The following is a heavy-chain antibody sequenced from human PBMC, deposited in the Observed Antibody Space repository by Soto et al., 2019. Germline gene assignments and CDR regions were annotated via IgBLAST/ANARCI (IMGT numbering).Heavy chain of an antibody. CDR1: GYTSSDFG. Sequence: EASVKVSCKASGYTSSDFGISWVRQAPRHGLEWMGWVSGNNGASNPAPKVQGRIAMTLDTSTGVSYMALRSLRSDDTAIYYCVRDQKYFRVNGNWFDAWGQGTLVTVSS. CDR3: VRDQKYFRVNGNWFDA. V-gene: IGHV1-18*04. J-gene: IGHJ5*01. D-gene: IGHD2-2*01. CDR2: VSGNNGAS.